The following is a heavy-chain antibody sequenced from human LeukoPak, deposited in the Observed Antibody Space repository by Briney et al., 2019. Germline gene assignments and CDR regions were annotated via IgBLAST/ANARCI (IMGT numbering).Heavy chain of an antibody. D-gene: IGHD3-22*01. CDR1: GGSFSGYY. Sequence: PSETLSLTCAVYGGSFSGYYWSWIRQPPGKGLEWIGEINHSGSTNYNPSLKSRVTISVDTSKNQFSLKLSSVTAADTAVYYCARHVRRSYYYDSSGPYFDYWGQGTLVTVSS. V-gene: IGHV4-34*01. CDR2: INHSGST. J-gene: IGHJ4*02. CDR3: ARHVRRSYYYDSSGPYFDY.